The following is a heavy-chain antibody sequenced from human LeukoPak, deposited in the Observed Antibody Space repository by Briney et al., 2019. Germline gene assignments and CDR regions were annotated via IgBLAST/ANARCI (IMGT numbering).Heavy chain of an antibody. CDR3: ARDGDYYDSSGYG. J-gene: IGHJ4*02. V-gene: IGHV4-30-2*01. Sequence: SETLSLTCTVSGGSISSGGYYWSWIRQPPGKGLEWIGYIYHSGSTYYNPSLKSRVTISVDTSKNQFSLKLSSVTAADTAVYYCARDGDYYDSSGYGWGQGTLVTVSS. D-gene: IGHD3-22*01. CDR2: IYHSGST. CDR1: GGSISSGGYY.